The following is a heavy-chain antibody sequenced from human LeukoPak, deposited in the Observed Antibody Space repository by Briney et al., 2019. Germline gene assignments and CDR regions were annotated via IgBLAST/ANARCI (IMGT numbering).Heavy chain of an antibody. CDR1: GFTFSSYS. CDR2: ISSSSRSYI. Sequence: GGSLRLSCAASGFTFSSYSMNWVRQAPGKGLEWVSSISSSSRSYIYYADSVKGRFTISRDNAKNSLYLQMNSLRAEDTAVYYCAREHSGYDFPGRDYYYMDVWGKGTTVTVSS. V-gene: IGHV3-21*01. CDR3: AREHSGYDFPGRDYYYMDV. J-gene: IGHJ6*03. D-gene: IGHD5-12*01.